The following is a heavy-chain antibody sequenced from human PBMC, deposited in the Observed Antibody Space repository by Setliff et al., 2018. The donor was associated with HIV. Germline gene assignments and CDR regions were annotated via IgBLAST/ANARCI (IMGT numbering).Heavy chain of an antibody. V-gene: IGHV3-66*01. J-gene: IGHJ4*02. CDR1: GFTVRSNX. Sequence: GSXXLSXXASGFTVRSNXXXXXRQAPGKGLEWVSVIYSGGSTYXADXXXXXFTISRDNSKNTXYLQXXSLSXXXXAVXXXXXXXXXGGPDFFDYWGQGTLVTVS. CDR3: XXXXXXGGPDFFDY. D-gene: IGHD6-19*01. CDR2: IYSGGST.